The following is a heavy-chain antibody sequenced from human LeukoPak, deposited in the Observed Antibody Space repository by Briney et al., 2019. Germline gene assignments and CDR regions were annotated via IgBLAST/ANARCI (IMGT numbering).Heavy chain of an antibody. CDR2: ISFSGGST. J-gene: IGHJ4*02. D-gene: IGHD3-3*01. Sequence: GGSLRLSCAASGFSFSTYAMAWVRQAPGKGLEWVSSISFSGGSTYYTDSVKGRFTISRDSAKNTLYLQMNSLRAEDTAVYYCARGKGGSGYSIDYWGQGTLVTVSS. CDR3: ARGKGGSGYSIDY. V-gene: IGHV3-23*01. CDR1: GFSFSTYA.